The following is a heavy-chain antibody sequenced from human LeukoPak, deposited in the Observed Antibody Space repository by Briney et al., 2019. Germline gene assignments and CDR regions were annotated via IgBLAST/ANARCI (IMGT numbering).Heavy chain of an antibody. V-gene: IGHV4-59*08. CDR2: IYYSGST. D-gene: IGHD6-19*01. Sequence: SETLSLTCTASGGSISSYYWSWIRQPPGKGLEWIGYIYYSGSTNYNPSPKRRVTITVDASKNQFSLKLSSVTAADTAVYYCARLSGWAYFDYWGQGTLVTVSS. J-gene: IGHJ4*02. CDR1: GGSISSYY. CDR3: ARLSGWAYFDY.